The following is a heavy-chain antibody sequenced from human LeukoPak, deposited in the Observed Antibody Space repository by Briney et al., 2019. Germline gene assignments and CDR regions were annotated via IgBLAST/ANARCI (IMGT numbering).Heavy chain of an antibody. CDR2: TYSGGST. J-gene: IGHJ3*02. Sequence: PGGSLRLSCAASGFTVSSNYMSWVRQAPGKGLEWVSVTYSGGSTYYADSVKGRFTISRDNSKNTLYLQMNSLRAEDTAVYYCARWYYDSSGYDAFDIWGQGTMVTVSS. V-gene: IGHV3-53*01. CDR1: GFTVSSNY. D-gene: IGHD3-22*01. CDR3: ARWYYDSSGYDAFDI.